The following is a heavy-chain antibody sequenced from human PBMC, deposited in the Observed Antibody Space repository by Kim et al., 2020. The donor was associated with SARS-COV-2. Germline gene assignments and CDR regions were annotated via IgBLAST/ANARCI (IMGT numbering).Heavy chain of an antibody. CDR2: ISYDGGNK. V-gene: IGHV3-30*18. D-gene: IGHD6-19*01. Sequence: GGSLRLSCAASGFTFSSYGMHWVRQAPGKGLEWVAVISYDGGNKYYADSVKGRFTISRDNSKNTLFLQMNSLRAEDTAVYYCAKSAMQWLVTRLPDYYYGMDVWGQGTTVTVSS. CDR3: AKSAMQWLVTRLPDYYYGMDV. CDR1: GFTFSSYG. J-gene: IGHJ6*02.